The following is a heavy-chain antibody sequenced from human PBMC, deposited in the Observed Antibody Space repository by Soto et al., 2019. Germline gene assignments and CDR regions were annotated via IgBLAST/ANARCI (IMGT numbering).Heavy chain of an antibody. CDR2: ISSRGDII. Sequence: GGSLRLSCAVSGFTFSDYYMSWIRQAPGKGLEWVSYISSRGDIIYYADSVKGRFTISRDNAKNSLYLQMNSLRAEDTAVYYCARDLGYYDRSGYFDYWGQGTLVTVSS. CDR3: ARDLGYYDRSGYFDY. CDR1: GFTFSDYY. V-gene: IGHV3-11*01. D-gene: IGHD3-22*01. J-gene: IGHJ4*02.